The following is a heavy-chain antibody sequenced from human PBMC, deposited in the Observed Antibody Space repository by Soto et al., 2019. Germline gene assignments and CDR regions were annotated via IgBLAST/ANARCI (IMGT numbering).Heavy chain of an antibody. CDR2: ISGSGGST. CDR3: AKANHSKISDEVRNDY. J-gene: IGHJ4*02. D-gene: IGHD3-10*01. Sequence: GGSLRLSCAASGFTFSSYAMSWVRQAPGKGLEWVSAISGSGGSTYYADSVKGRFTISRDNSKNTLYLQMNSLRAEDTAVYYCAKANHSKISDEVRNDYWGQGTLVTVSS. CDR1: GFTFSSYA. V-gene: IGHV3-23*01.